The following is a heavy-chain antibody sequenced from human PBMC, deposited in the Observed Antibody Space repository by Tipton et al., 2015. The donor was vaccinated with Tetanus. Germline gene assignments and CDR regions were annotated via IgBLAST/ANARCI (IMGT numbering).Heavy chain of an antibody. Sequence: SLRLSCAASGFIFSSYGIHWVRQAPGKGLEWVAVSWYDGTDKYYADSVKGRFTISRDNSKNTLYLQMNSLRAGDTAVYYCAREADCSGGSCFSGDFDNWGQGPQVPVSS. D-gene: IGHD2-15*01. V-gene: IGHV3-33*01. CDR3: AREADCSGGSCFSGDFDN. CDR1: GFIFSSYG. CDR2: SWYDGTDK. J-gene: IGHJ4*02.